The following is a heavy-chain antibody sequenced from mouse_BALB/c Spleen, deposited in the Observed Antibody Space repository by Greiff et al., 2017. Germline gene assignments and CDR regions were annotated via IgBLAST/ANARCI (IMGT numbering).Heavy chain of an antibody. V-gene: IGHV5-12-2*01. D-gene: IGHD1-1*01. CDR1: GFTFSSYT. CDR3: ARHDYYGSGYFDV. CDR2: ISNGGGNT. Sequence: EVKLMESGGGLVKPGGSLKLSCAASGFTFSSYTMSWVRQTPEKRLEWVAYISNGGGNTYYPDTVKGRFTISRDNAKNTLYLQMSSLKSKDTAMYYCARHDYYGSGYFDVWGAGTTVTVSS. J-gene: IGHJ1*01.